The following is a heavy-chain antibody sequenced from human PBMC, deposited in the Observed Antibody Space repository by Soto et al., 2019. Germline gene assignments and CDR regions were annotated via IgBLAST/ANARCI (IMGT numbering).Heavy chain of an antibody. V-gene: IGHV3-66*01. D-gene: IGHD6-6*01. CDR2: IYSGGST. CDR3: AKVIPHIAARPNWFDP. CDR1: GFTVSRNY. Sequence: GGSLRLSCAASGFTVSRNYMSWVRQAPWKGLEWVSVIYSGGSTYYADSVKGRFTISRDNSKNTLYLQMNSLRAEDTAVYYCAKVIPHIAARPNWFDPWGQGTLVTVSS. J-gene: IGHJ5*02.